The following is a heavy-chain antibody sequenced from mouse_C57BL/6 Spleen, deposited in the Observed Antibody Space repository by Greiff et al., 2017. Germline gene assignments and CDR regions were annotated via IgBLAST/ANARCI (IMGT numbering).Heavy chain of an antibody. V-gene: IGHV14-1*01. Sequence: VQLQQSGAELVRPGASVKLSCTASGFNIKDYYMHWVKQRPEQGLEWIGRIDPEDGDTEYDPKFQGKATMTADTSSNTAYLQLSSLTSEDTAVYYCTTYYGSSYFDYWGQGTTLTVSS. D-gene: IGHD1-1*01. CDR3: TTYYGSSYFDY. CDR1: GFNIKDYY. CDR2: IDPEDGDT. J-gene: IGHJ2*01.